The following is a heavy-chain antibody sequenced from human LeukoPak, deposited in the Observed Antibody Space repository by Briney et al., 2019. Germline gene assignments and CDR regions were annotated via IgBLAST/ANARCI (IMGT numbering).Heavy chain of an antibody. Sequence: ASVKVSCKASGYTFTSYDINWVRQATGQGLEWMGWMNPNSGNTGYAQKFQGRVTMTRNTSISTAYMELSSLRSEDTAVYYCARVHSSGWYQYYYYYGMDVWGQGTTVTVSS. D-gene: IGHD6-19*01. J-gene: IGHJ6*02. CDR3: ARVHSSGWYQYYYYYGMDV. CDR1: GYTFTSYD. CDR2: MNPNSGNT. V-gene: IGHV1-8*01.